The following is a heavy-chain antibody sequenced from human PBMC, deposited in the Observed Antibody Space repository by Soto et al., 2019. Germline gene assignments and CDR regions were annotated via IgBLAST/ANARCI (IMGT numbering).Heavy chain of an antibody. CDR3: ARGYCSGGSCYFDY. D-gene: IGHD2-15*01. V-gene: IGHV4-30-2*01. CDR1: GGSISSGGYS. CDR2: IYHSGST. Sequence: QLQLQESGSGLVKPSQTLSLTSAVSGGSISSGGYSWSWIRQPPGKGLEWIGYIYHSGSTYNNPSLKSRVTISVDRSKNQFSLKLSSVTAADTAVYYCARGYCSGGSCYFDYWGQGTLVTVSS. J-gene: IGHJ4*02.